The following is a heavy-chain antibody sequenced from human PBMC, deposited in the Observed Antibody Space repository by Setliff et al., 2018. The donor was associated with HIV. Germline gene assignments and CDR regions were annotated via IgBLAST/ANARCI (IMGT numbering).Heavy chain of an antibody. CDR3: ARPGLGYSYGGKIDP. CDR1: GDSISTSNSY. CDR2: LYYGGST. D-gene: IGHD5-18*01. J-gene: IGHJ5*02. Sequence: SETLSLTCTVSGDSISTSNSYWGWVRQPPGKGLEWIGSLYYGGSTYYNPSLKSRVTISVDTSKNQFSLKLSSVTAADTAVYYCARPGLGYSYGGKIDPWGQGTLVTVSS. V-gene: IGHV4-39*01.